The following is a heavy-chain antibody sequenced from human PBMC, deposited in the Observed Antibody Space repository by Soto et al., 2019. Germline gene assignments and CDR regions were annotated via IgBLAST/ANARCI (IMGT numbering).Heavy chain of an antibody. D-gene: IGHD3-22*01. CDR1: GLTFSSYG. J-gene: IGHJ4*02. CDR3: AKDTYYYDRSGYYTYDY. Sequence: GGSLRLSCAASGLTFSSYGMHWVRQAPGKGLEWVAVISYDGSNKHYADSVKGRFTISRDNSKNTLDLQMNSLRAEDTAVYYCAKDTYYYDRSGYYTYDYWGQGTQVTVSS. CDR2: ISYDGSNK. V-gene: IGHV3-30*18.